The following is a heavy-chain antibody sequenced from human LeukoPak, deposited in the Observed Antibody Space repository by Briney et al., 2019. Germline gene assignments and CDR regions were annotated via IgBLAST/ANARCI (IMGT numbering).Heavy chain of an antibody. CDR2: ISNSGGGI. CDR3: ATIGAMGAFDI. Sequence: GGSLRLSCAASGFIFSSYEMNWVRQAPGKGLEWVSYISNSGGGIYYADSVKGRFTISRDNAKNSLYLQVNSLRAEDTALYYCATIGAMGAFDIWGQGTMVTVSS. CDR1: GFIFSSYE. V-gene: IGHV3-48*03. D-gene: IGHD2-2*01. J-gene: IGHJ3*02.